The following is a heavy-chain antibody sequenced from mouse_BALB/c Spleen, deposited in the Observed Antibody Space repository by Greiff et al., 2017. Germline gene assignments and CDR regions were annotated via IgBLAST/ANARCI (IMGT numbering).Heavy chain of an antibody. Sequence: EVKVVESGGGLVKPGGSLKLSCAASGFTFSDYYMYWVRQTPEKRLEWVATISDGGSYTYYPDSVKGRFTISRDNAKNNLYLQMSSLKSEDTAMYYCARAQYGNYVTYWGQGTLVTVSA. CDR3: ARAQYGNYVTY. D-gene: IGHD2-10*02. V-gene: IGHV5-4*02. CDR2: ISDGGSYT. CDR1: GFTFSDYY. J-gene: IGHJ3*01.